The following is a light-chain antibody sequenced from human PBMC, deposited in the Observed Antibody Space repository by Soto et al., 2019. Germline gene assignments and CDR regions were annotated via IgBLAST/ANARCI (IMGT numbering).Light chain of an antibody. CDR2: SSD. CDR1: SSNIGRNT. CDR3: AAWDDSLNGPV. Sequence: QAVVTQPPSASGTPGQRVTISCSGSSSNIGRNTVNWYQQLPGTAPKLLINSSDQRPSGVPDRFSGSKSGTSASLAISALQSEDEADYYCAAWDDSLNGPVFGGGTKLTVL. V-gene: IGLV1-44*01. J-gene: IGLJ3*02.